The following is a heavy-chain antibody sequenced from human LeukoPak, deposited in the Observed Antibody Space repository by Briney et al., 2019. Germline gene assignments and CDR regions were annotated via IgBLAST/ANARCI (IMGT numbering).Heavy chain of an antibody. Sequence: PGGSLRLSCAASGFSFRNYNMNWVRQAPGKGLEWVSSIGGCSDFIYYGDSVKGRFTISRDNAKNSVYLQMNSLRAEDTAVYYCLRDESGSFFAYWGQGTLVIVSS. D-gene: IGHD3-10*01. CDR1: GFSFRNYN. J-gene: IGHJ4*02. CDR2: IGGCSDFI. V-gene: IGHV3-21*06. CDR3: LRDESGSFFAY.